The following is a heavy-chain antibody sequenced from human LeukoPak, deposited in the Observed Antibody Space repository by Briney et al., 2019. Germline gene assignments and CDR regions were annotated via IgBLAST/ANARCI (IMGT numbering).Heavy chain of an antibody. Sequence: ASVKVSCKTSGYTFTGYYMHWVRQAPGQGLEWMGWISAYNGNTNYAQKLQGRVTMTTDTSTSTAYMELRSLRSDDTAVYYCARDQEREVRHFDYWGQGTLVTVSS. J-gene: IGHJ4*02. V-gene: IGHV1-18*04. CDR1: GYTFTGYY. CDR3: ARDQEREVRHFDY. CDR2: ISAYNGNT. D-gene: IGHD5-24*01.